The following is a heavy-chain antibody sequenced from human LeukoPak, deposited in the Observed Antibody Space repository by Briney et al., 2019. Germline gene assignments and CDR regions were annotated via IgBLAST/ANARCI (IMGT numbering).Heavy chain of an antibody. CDR3: ARDSFETDIDY. D-gene: IGHD1-14*01. Sequence: GGSLRLSCAASGFTFSRYTLSWVRQAPGKGLEWVANIKEDGSEKYYVESMKGRFTISRDNVKNSLYLQINSLRAEDTAVYYCARDSFETDIDYWGQGTLVTVSS. V-gene: IGHV3-7*01. CDR2: IKEDGSEK. J-gene: IGHJ4*02. CDR1: GFTFSRYT.